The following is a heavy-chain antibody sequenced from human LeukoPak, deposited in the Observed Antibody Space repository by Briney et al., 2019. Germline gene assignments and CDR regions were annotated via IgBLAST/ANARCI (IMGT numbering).Heavy chain of an antibody. CDR3: ARNGDSRYCSGGNCFFAY. J-gene: IGHJ4*02. Sequence: GASVKVSCKASGYTFTGYHMHWVRQAPGQGLEWMGWINPNNGGTKFAQKFQGRVTMTRDTAITTAYMELSNLISDDTGVYYCARNGDSRYCSGGNCFFAYWGQGTLVTVSS. CDR2: INPNNGGT. V-gene: IGHV1-2*02. D-gene: IGHD2-15*01. CDR1: GYTFTGYH.